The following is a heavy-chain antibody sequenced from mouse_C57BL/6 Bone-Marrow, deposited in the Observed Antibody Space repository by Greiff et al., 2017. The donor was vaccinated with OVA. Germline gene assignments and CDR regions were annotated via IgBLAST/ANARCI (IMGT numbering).Heavy chain of an antibody. J-gene: IGHJ3*01. D-gene: IGHD1-1*01. Sequence: DVKLVESGGGLVQPGGSLSLSCAASGFTFTDYYMSWVRQPPGKALEWLGFIRNKANGYTTEYSASVKGRFTISRDNSQSILYLQMNALRAEDSATYYCARYYYGSSYPFAYWGQGTLVTVSA. CDR1: GFTFTDYY. V-gene: IGHV7-3*01. CDR3: ARYYYGSSYPFAY. CDR2: IRNKANGYTT.